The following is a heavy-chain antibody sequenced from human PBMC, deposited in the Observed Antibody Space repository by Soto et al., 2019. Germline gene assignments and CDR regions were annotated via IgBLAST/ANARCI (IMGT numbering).Heavy chain of an antibody. Sequence: SVKVSCKASGGSLSTNPSSSVRQAPGQGLEWMGGTGSGTGPGNHAQKFQGRLTVTADKSTSTVYMELTNLSSEDTAVYYCARRDSGGFYRFFDSWGQGTLVTVSS. D-gene: IGHD2-15*01. J-gene: IGHJ4*02. V-gene: IGHV1-69*06. CDR3: ARRDSGGFYRFFDS. CDR2: TGSGTGPG. CDR1: GGSLSTNP.